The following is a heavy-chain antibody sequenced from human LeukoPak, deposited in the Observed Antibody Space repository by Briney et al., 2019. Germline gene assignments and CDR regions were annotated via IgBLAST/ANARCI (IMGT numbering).Heavy chain of an antibody. CDR1: GGSISSSNW. V-gene: IGHV4-4*02. CDR2: IYHSGST. D-gene: IGHD2-15*01. Sequence: PSETLSLTCTVSGGSISSSNWWSWVRQPPGKGLEWIGEIYHSGSTNYNPSLKSRVTISVDKSKNQFSLKLSSVTAADTAVYYCARDTIVVVVAATRAEYYYMDVWGKGTTVTVSS. J-gene: IGHJ6*03. CDR3: ARDTIVVVVAATRAEYYYMDV.